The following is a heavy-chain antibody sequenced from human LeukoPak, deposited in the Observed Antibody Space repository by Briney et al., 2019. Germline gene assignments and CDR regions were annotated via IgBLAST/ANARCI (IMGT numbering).Heavy chain of an antibody. CDR2: IYTSGST. J-gene: IGHJ6*04. CDR1: GGSISSGSYY. CDR3: ADGLMDV. V-gene: IGHV4-61*02. D-gene: IGHD5-24*01. Sequence: SETLSLTCTVSGGSISSGSYYWSWIRQPAGKGLEWIGRIYTSGSTNYNPSLKSRVTISVDTSKNQFSPKLSSVTAADTAVYYCADGLMDVWGKGTTVTVSS.